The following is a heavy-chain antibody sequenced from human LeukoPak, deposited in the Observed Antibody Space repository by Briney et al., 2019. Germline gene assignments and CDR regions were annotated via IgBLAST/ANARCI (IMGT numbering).Heavy chain of an antibody. CDR1: GGSISSYY. Sequence: SETLSLTCTVSGGSISSYYWSWIRQPLGKGLEWIGYIYYSGSTNYNPSLKSRVTISVDTSKNQFSLKLSSVTAADTAVYYCARHGDSYGRPYYFDYWGQGTLVTVSS. J-gene: IGHJ4*02. D-gene: IGHD5-18*01. CDR3: ARHGDSYGRPYYFDY. CDR2: IYYSGST. V-gene: IGHV4-59*08.